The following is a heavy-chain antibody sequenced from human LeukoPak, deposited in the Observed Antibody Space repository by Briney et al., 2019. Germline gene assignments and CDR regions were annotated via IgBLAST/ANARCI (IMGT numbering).Heavy chain of an antibody. J-gene: IGHJ5*02. V-gene: IGHV3-74*01. CDR2: IISYGTSN. CDR3: VRGVYASGSSP. Sequence: GGSLRLSCAASRLTFNSYSINCVRQARGHGVEWCSRIISYGTSNYPDSVKGRFTVSRDNAKNTLYLQLNSLRAEDSALYYCVRGVYASGSSPWGQGALVTVSS. CDR1: RLTFNSYS. D-gene: IGHD3-10*01.